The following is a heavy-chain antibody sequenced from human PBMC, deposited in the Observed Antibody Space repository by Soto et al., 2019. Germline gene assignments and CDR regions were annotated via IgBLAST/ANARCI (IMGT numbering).Heavy chain of an antibody. J-gene: IGHJ4*02. V-gene: IGHV1-2*02. CDR1: GYTFTGYY. CDR2: INPNSGGT. CDR3: ARASNRDFSTDY. Sequence: ASVKVSCKASGYTFTGYYMHWVRPAPGQGLEWVGWINPNSGGTNYAQKVQGRVTMTRDTSISTAYMELSRLRSADTAVYYCARASNRDFSTDYWGQGTLITVSS. D-gene: IGHD3-3*01.